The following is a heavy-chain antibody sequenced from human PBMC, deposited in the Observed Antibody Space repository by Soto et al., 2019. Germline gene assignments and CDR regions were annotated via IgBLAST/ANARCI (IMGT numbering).Heavy chain of an antibody. CDR3: ARGLEYMSSTTLGY. V-gene: IGHV1-46*01. Sequence: GASVKVSCKASGYTFTTYFMHWLRQAPGQGLEWMGIINPSGGGTEYAQKFQGRVTMTRDTSTSTVHMEVRSLRSEDTAVYYCARGLEYMSSTTLGYWGRGTLVTVSS. CDR2: INPSGGGT. CDR1: GYTFTTYF. J-gene: IGHJ4*02. D-gene: IGHD3-16*01.